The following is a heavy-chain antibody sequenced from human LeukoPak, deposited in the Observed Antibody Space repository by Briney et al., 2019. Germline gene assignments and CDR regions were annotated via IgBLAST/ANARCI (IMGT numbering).Heavy chain of an antibody. Sequence: GRSLRLSCAASGFTVSSNYMSWVRQAPGKGLEWVSVIYSGGSTYYADSVKGRFTISRDNSKNTLYLQMNSLRAEDTAVYYCARIPWFGDFDYWGQGTLVTVSS. J-gene: IGHJ4*02. V-gene: IGHV3-53*01. CDR3: ARIPWFGDFDY. CDR2: IYSGGST. D-gene: IGHD3-10*01. CDR1: GFTVSSNY.